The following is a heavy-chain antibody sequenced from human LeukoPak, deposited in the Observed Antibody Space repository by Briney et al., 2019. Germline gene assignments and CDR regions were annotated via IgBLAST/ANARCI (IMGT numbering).Heavy chain of an antibody. CDR3: NKAARDSSSWIDY. V-gene: IGHV3-15*01. J-gene: IGHJ4*02. CDR2: IKSKTDGGTT. Sequence: GGSLRLSCAASGFTFSNAWMSWVRQAPGKGLEWVGRIKSKTDGGTTDYAAPVKGRFTISRDDSKNTLFLQMNSLKTEDTAVYYCNKAARDSSSWIDYWGQGSLVTVSS. D-gene: IGHD6-13*01. CDR1: GFTFSNAW.